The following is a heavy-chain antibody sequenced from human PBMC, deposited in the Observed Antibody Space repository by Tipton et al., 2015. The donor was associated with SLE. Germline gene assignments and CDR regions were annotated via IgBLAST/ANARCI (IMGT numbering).Heavy chain of an antibody. CDR3: ARALNNGWRLGDRFDP. CDR1: GASITSHY. Sequence: TLSLTCTVSGASITSHYWSWIRQPPGKGLEWIGHISYSGSVNYNPSLKSRVTISLDTSKNQFSLKLRSVTAADTAVYYCARALNNGWRLGDRFDPWGQGTLVTVSS. V-gene: IGHV4-59*08. CDR2: ISYSGSV. J-gene: IGHJ5*02. D-gene: IGHD2-21*02.